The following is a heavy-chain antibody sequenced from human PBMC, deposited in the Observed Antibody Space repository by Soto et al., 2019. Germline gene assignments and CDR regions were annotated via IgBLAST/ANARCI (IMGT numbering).Heavy chain of an antibody. D-gene: IGHD2-15*01. J-gene: IGHJ4*02. CDR2: IYHSGST. CDR3: ARAGLRYCSGGSCYSGYFDY. CDR1: GGSIISGGYS. Sequence: SETLSLTCAVSGGSIISGGYSWSWIRQPPGKGLEWIGYIYHSGSTYYNPSLKSRVTISVDRSKNQFSLKLSSVTAADTAVYYCARAGLRYCSGGSCYSGYFDYWGQGTLVTVSS. V-gene: IGHV4-30-2*01.